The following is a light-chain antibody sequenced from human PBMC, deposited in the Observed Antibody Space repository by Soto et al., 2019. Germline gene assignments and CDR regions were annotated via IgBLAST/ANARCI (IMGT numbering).Light chain of an antibody. J-gene: IGLJ1*01. CDR3: SSYTSSSTLEGV. CDR1: SRDIGGYNY. CDR2: DVS. Sequence: QSVLTQPASVSGSPGQSITISCTGTSRDIGGYNYVSWYQQHPGKAPKLMIYDVSNRPSGVSNRFSGSKSGNTASLTISGLQAEDEADYYCSSYTSSSTLEGVFGTGTRSPS. V-gene: IGLV2-14*01.